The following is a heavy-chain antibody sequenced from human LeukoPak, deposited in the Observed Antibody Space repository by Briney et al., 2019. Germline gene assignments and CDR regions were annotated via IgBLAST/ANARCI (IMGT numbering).Heavy chain of an antibody. CDR1: GGSISSSSYY. Sequence: SETLSLTCTVSGGSISSSSYYWGWIRQPPGKGVEWIGSIYYSGSTYYNPSLKSRVTISVDTSKNQFSLKLSSVTAADTAVYYCARQVIAVAYAFDSWGQGTLVTVSS. CDR2: IYYSGST. D-gene: IGHD6-19*01. CDR3: ARQVIAVAYAFDS. J-gene: IGHJ4*02. V-gene: IGHV4-39*01.